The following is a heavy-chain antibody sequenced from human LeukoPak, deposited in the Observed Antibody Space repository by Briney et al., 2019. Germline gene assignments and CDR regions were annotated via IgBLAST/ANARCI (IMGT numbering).Heavy chain of an antibody. J-gene: IGHJ5*02. CDR2: IIPIFGTA. CDR3: ARGGKGQLVRFDP. D-gene: IGHD6-6*01. CDR1: GGTFISYA. V-gene: IGHV1-69*01. Sequence: SVKVSCKASGGTFISYAISWVRQAPGQGLEWMGGIIPIFGTANYAQKFQGGVTITADESTSTAYMELSSLRSEDTAVYYCARGGKGQLVRFDPWGQGTLVTVSS.